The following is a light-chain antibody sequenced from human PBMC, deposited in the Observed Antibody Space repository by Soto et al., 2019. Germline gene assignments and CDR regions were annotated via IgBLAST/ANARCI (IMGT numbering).Light chain of an antibody. CDR1: QSISSY. CDR3: LQYNRYLTWT. CDR2: AAS. J-gene: IGKJ1*01. Sequence: DIQMTQSPSSLSASVGDRVTITCRASQSISSYLNWYQQKPGKAPKRLIYAASTLQSGVPSRFSGSVSGTEFTLTISSLQPEDFATYYCLQYNRYLTWTFGEGTKVDIK. V-gene: IGKV1-17*01.